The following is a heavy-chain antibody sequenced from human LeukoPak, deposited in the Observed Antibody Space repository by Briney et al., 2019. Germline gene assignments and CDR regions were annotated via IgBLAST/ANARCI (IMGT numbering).Heavy chain of an antibody. CDR2: IYYSGST. D-gene: IGHD6-13*01. Sequence: SETLSLTCTVSGGSISSYYWSWIRQPPGKGLEWIGYIYYSGSTNYNPSLKSRVTISVDTSKNQFSLKLSSVTAADTAVYYCARSYSSPGLFDYWGQGTLVTVSS. CDR1: GGSISSYY. J-gene: IGHJ4*02. CDR3: ARSYSSPGLFDY. V-gene: IGHV4-59*01.